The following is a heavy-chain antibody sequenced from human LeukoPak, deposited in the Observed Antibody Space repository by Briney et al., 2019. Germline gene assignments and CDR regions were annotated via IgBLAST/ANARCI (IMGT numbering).Heavy chain of an antibody. D-gene: IGHD5-24*01. J-gene: IGHJ5*02. CDR1: GASVSNNNYY. CDR3: ARGIGVWRWLQFPHWFDP. Sequence: SETLSLTCTVSGASVSNNNYYWGWIRLPPGKGLEWIGEINHSGSTNYNPSLKSRVTISVDTSKNQFSLKLSSVTAADTAVYYCARGIGVWRWLQFPHWFDPWGQGTLVTVSS. CDR2: INHSGST. V-gene: IGHV4-39*07.